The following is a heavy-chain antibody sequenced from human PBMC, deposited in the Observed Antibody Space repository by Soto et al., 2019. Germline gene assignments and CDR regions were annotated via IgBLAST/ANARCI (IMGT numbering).Heavy chain of an antibody. D-gene: IGHD6-19*01. CDR3: ALIAVAGGVDP. CDR1: GYSFTTYW. J-gene: IGHJ5*02. CDR2: IYPGDFDT. Sequence: PGESLKISCTGCGYSFTTYWIAWVRQMPGKGLEYMGSIYPGDFDTRYSPSFQGQVSILADKSINTAYLHWSSLKAPDTAMYYCALIAVAGGVDPWGQGNLVTVSS. V-gene: IGHV5-51*01.